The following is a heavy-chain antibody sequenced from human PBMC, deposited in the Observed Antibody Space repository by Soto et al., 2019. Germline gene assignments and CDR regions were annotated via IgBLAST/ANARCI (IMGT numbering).Heavy chain of an antibody. CDR3: ARGLLRYCSGGSCFGGY. CDR1: GDTFTSYD. CDR2: MNPNSGNT. D-gene: IGHD2-15*01. J-gene: IGHJ4*02. Sequence: GTSVKVSCKASGDTFTSYDINWVRQATGQGLEWMGWMNPNSGNTGYAQKFQGRVTMTRNTSISTAYMELSSLRSEDTAVYYCARGLLRYCSGGSCFGGYWGQGTLVTVSS. V-gene: IGHV1-8*01.